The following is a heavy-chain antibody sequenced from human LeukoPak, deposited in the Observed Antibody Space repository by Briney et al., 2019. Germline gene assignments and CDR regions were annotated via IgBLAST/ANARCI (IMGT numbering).Heavy chain of an antibody. Sequence: ASVTVSCKASGGTFSSYAISWVRQAPGQGLEWMGWISAYNGNTNYAQKLQGRVTMTTDTSTSTAYMELRSLRSDDTAVYYCASGSGSYYNINFDYWGQGTLVTVSS. V-gene: IGHV1-18*01. J-gene: IGHJ4*02. CDR3: ASGSGSYYNINFDY. CDR1: GGTFSSYA. D-gene: IGHD3-10*01. CDR2: ISAYNGNT.